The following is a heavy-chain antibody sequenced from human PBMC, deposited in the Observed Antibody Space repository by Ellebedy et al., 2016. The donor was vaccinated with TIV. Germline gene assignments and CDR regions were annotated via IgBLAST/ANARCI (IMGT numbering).Heavy chain of an antibody. D-gene: IGHD3-22*01. Sequence: GGSLRLSCAASGFTFSDYYMSWFRQAPGKGLEWVGFIRSKAYGGTTEYAASVKGRFTISRDDSKSIAYLQMNSLKTEDTAVYYCTRDLSNYYDSSGYYTGWGQGTLVTVSS. CDR3: TRDLSNYYDSSGYYTG. J-gene: IGHJ4*02. CDR1: GFTFSDYY. V-gene: IGHV3-49*03. CDR2: IRSKAYGGTT.